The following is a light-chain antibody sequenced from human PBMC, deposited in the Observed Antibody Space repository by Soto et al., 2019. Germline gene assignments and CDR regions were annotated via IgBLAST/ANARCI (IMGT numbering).Light chain of an antibody. CDR1: SSDVGDYNY. CDR2: DVT. Sequence: QSVLTQPASVSGSPGQSITISCTGSSSDVGDYNYVAWYQQHPDKAPKPMIFDVTSRPSGVSNRFSGSKSGSTASLTISGLQAEVEADYFCSSYSSSGTLYVFGTGTKLTVL. V-gene: IGLV2-14*01. CDR3: SSYSSSGTLYV. J-gene: IGLJ1*01.